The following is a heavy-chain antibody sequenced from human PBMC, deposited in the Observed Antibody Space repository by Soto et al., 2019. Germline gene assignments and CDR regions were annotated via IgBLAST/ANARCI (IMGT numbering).Heavy chain of an antibody. CDR2: ISYDGINK. Sequence: QVQLVESGGGVVQPGRSLGLSCAASGFTFNTYRMHWVRQAPGKGLEWVAAISYDGINKYYVDSVKGRFTISRDNSKNTLYVQMNSLRAEDTALYYCARSPQPTRGIHWYFDLWGRGILVTVSS. J-gene: IGHJ2*01. V-gene: IGHV3-30*03. D-gene: IGHD1-26*01. CDR1: GFTFNTYR. CDR3: ARSPQPTRGIHWYFDL.